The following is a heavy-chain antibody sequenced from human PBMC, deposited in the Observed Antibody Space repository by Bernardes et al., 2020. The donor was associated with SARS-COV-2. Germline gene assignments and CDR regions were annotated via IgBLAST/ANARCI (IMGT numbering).Heavy chain of an antibody. CDR2: IYYSGIT. J-gene: IGHJ4*02. Sequence: SETLSLTCTVSGGSISSISYYWGWLLQPPGKGLEWIGSIYYSGITYYNPSLKSRVTISVDTSKNQFSLKLSSVTAADTAVYYCNTVVTPGGVVTDDYWGQGTLVTVSS. CDR1: GGSISSISYY. CDR3: NTVVTPGGVVTDDY. V-gene: IGHV4-39*01. D-gene: IGHD2-21*02.